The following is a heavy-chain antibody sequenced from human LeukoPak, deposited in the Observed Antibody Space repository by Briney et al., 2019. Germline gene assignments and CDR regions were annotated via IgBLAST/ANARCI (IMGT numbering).Heavy chain of an antibody. V-gene: IGHV3-30*18. CDR3: AKDRETTASGTFDF. D-gene: IGHD6-13*01. CDR1: GFTFNNYS. Sequence: GGSLRLSCAASGFTFNNYSMHYVRQAPGKGLEWVAVISDDGRNKNYADSVKGRFTISRDSSNNTLYLRMNSLRAEDTGVYFCAKDRETTASGTFDFRGQGTLVTVSS. CDR2: ISDDGRNK. J-gene: IGHJ4*02.